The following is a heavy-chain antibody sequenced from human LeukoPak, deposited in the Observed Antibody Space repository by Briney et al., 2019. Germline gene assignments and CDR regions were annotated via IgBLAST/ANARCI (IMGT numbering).Heavy chain of an antibody. Sequence: PSETLSLTCTVSGGSISSYYWSWIRQPPGKGLEWLGYIYYSGTTNYNPSLKSRVTISVDTSKNQFSLKLSSVTAADTAVYYCARGRGYCSGGSCYRGYYYYMDVWGKGTTVTVSS. CDR1: GGSISSYY. D-gene: IGHD2-15*01. CDR2: IYYSGTT. CDR3: ARGRGYCSGGSCYRGYYYYMDV. V-gene: IGHV4-59*12. J-gene: IGHJ6*03.